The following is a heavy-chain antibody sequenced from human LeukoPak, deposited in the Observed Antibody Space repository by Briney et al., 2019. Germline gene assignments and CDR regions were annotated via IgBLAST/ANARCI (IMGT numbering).Heavy chain of an antibody. CDR1: GLTFSNTW. V-gene: IGHV3-15*01. D-gene: IGHD3-16*01. CDR3: GAYMIGFGGDF. CDR2: IFRNTDTMVP. J-gene: IGHJ4*02. Sequence: VKLGGSLGLSCEASGLTFSNTWMTWVRRAPGKGLEWVGRIFRNTDTMVPEYAAPVRGRFSISRDDSENTLYLQMNSLTGEDTAVYYCGAYMIGFGGDFWGQGTPVTVSS.